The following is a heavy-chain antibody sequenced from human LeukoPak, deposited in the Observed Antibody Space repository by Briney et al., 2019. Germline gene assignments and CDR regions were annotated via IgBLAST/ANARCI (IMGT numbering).Heavy chain of an antibody. D-gene: IGHD2-21*01. CDR3: ASGGIATTGVDY. Sequence: GRSLRLSCAASGFTFSSYAMHWARQAPGKGLEWVAVISYDGSNKYYADSVKGRFTISRDNSKNTLYLQMNSLRAEDTAVYYCASGGIATTGVDYWGQGTLVTVSS. CDR2: ISYDGSNK. V-gene: IGHV3-30-3*01. J-gene: IGHJ4*02. CDR1: GFTFSSYA.